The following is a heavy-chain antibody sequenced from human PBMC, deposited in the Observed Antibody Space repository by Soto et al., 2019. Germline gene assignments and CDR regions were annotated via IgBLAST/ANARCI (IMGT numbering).Heavy chain of an antibody. Sequence: SHTRSLPFAISGGSVSRNISTGYWIRQSPSRGLEWLGRTYYRSRWFNDYAGSVKGRITINPDTSNNQFSLQLTSLSPDDTALYYCARLRGDSWFDFWGQGTRVTVSS. J-gene: IGHJ5*01. CDR1: GGSVSRNIST. V-gene: IGHV6-1*01. CDR2: TYYRSRWFN. CDR3: ARLRGDSWFDF.